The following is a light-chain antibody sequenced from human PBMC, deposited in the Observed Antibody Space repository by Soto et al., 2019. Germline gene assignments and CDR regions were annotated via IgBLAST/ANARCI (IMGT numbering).Light chain of an antibody. CDR2: RIF. CDR1: QSVSGY. V-gene: IGKV3-15*01. CDR3: LQHYSWPWT. Sequence: EIAMTHSPCTVSLFPGETVTLSCSASQSVSGYLDWFHQKPGQAPRLVLLRIFTRAIGVPARFSGSGSETEFTLTISGLQSEDSGVYYCLQHYSWPWTFGQGTKVDIK. J-gene: IGKJ1*01.